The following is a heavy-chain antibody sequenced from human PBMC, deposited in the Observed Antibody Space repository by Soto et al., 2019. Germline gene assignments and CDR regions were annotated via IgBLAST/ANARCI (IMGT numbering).Heavy chain of an antibody. V-gene: IGHV3-9*01. J-gene: IGHJ3*02. CDR1: GFTFDDYA. D-gene: IGHD2-8*02. CDR2: ISWNSGSI. Sequence: PGGSLRLSCAASGFTFDDYAMHWVRQAPGKGLEWVSGISWNSGSIGYADSVKGRFTISRDNAKNSLYLQMNSLRAEDTALYYCAKELSRRLPHHWGWAFDIWGQGTMVTVSS. CDR3: AKELSRRLPHHWGWAFDI.